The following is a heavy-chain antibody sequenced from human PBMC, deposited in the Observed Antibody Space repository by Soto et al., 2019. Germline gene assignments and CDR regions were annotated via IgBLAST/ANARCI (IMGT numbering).Heavy chain of an antibody. J-gene: IGHJ6*02. V-gene: IGHV4-31*03. Sequence: PSETLSLTCTVSGGSISSGGYYWSWIRQHPGKGLEWIGYIYYSGSTYYNPSLKSRVTISVDTSKNQFSLKLSSVTAADTAVYYCARDSIADYDFWSGSEFPYYYYGMDVWGQGTTVTVSS. D-gene: IGHD3-3*01. CDR3: ARDSIADYDFWSGSEFPYYYYGMDV. CDR2: IYYSGST. CDR1: GGSISSGGYY.